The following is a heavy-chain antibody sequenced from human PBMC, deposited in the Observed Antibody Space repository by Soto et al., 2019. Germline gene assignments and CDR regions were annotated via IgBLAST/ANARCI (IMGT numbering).Heavy chain of an antibody. J-gene: IGHJ4*02. V-gene: IGHV4-31*03. CDR3: ARQKQWLSPFDD. D-gene: IGHD6-19*01. Sequence: QVQLQESGPGLVKPSQTLSLTCSVSGASISSGDFYWNWIRQHPEKGLEWIGYIHNSGITDYNPSLESRVTILVDMSKPQFSLKLTSVTAADTAVYYCARQKQWLSPFDDWGQGTLVTVSS. CDR2: IHNSGIT. CDR1: GASISSGDFY.